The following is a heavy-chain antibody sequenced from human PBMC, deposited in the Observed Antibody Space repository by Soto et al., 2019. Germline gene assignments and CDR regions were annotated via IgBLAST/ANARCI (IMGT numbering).Heavy chain of an antibody. CDR3: ARDGCSGGSCYNAY. CDR2: IIPIFGTA. D-gene: IGHD2-15*01. Sequence: GQGLEWMGGIIPIFGTANYAQKFQGRVTITADESTSTAYMELSSLRSEDTAVYYCARDGCSGGSCYNAYWGQRTLVTVSS. V-gene: IGHV1-69*01. J-gene: IGHJ4*02.